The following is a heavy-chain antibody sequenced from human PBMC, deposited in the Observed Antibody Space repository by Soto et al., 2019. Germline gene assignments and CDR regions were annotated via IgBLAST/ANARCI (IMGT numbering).Heavy chain of an antibody. CDR1: GFTFSNFA. CDR3: AKGYCSTTSCSFDY. J-gene: IGHJ4*02. Sequence: EVQLLESGGGLVQPGGSLRLSCAASGFTFSNFAMNWVRQAPGRGLEWVSVSSGSGGSTYYADSVKGRFTISRDNSKNTLYLQMNSLRAEDTAVYYCAKGYCSTTSCSFDYWGQGTLVTVSS. CDR2: SSGSGGST. D-gene: IGHD2-2*01. V-gene: IGHV3-23*01.